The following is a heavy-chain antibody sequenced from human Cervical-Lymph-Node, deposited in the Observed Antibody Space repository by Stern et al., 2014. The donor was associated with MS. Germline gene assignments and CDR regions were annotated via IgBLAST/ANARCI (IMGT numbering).Heavy chain of an antibody. D-gene: IGHD3-10*01. J-gene: IGHJ6*02. Sequence: VQLVESGGGLVKPGGSLRLSCAASGFTFSDYYMSWIRQAPGHGLEWVSYISSSGSTIYYSDSVKGRLTISRDNAKNSLYLQMNSLRADDTAVYYCARDRLSTLVRGVRPYYYYGLDVWGQGTTVTVSS. V-gene: IGHV3-11*01. CDR1: GFTFSDYY. CDR2: ISSSGSTI. CDR3: ARDRLSTLVRGVRPYYYYGLDV.